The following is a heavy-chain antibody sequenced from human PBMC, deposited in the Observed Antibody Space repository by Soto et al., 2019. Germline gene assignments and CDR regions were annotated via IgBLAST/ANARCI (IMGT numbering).Heavy chain of an antibody. V-gene: IGHV4-39*01. CDR2: IYYSGST. CDR1: GGSISSSSYY. Sequence: PSETLSLTCTVSGGSISSSSYYWGWIRQPPGKGLEWIGSIYYSGSTYYNPSLKSRVTISVDTSKNQFSLKLSSVTAADTAVYYCARQDSSGWYSLVAYFDYWGQGTLVTVSS. CDR3: ARQDSSGWYSLVAYFDY. D-gene: IGHD6-19*01. J-gene: IGHJ4*02.